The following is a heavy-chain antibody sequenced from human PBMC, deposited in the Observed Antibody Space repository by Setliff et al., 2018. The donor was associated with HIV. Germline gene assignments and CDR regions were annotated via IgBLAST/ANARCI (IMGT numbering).Heavy chain of an antibody. CDR1: GGSISSSDW. D-gene: IGHD2-21*01. Sequence: PSETLSLTCAVSGGSISSSDWWSWVRQPPGKRLEWIGEIYESGSANYNPSLTSGVTMSVDKSKNHFSLKMNSVTAADTAVYFCVRDHRLRGKFHFDSWGQGTLVTVSS. CDR2: IYESGSA. J-gene: IGHJ4*02. V-gene: IGHV4-4*02. CDR3: VRDHRLRGKFHFDS.